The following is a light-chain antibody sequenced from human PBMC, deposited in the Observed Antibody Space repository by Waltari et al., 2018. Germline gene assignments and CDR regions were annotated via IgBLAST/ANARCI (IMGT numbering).Light chain of an antibody. V-gene: IGLV2-23*02. CDR1: STAVGLQNL. J-gene: IGLJ2*01. CDR2: EVS. CDR3: CSYAGSSTFRVV. Sequence: QSATPQSAPVSGPPDYSHTTSRPGTSTAVGLQNLPPCYQQHPGKAPKLMIYEVSKRPSGVSNRFSGSKSGNTASLTISGLQAEDEADYYCCSYAGSSTFRVVFGGGTKLTVL.